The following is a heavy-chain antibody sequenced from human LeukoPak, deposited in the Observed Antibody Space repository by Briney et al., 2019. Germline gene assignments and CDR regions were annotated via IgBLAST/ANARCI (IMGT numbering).Heavy chain of an antibody. J-gene: IGHJ5*02. V-gene: IGHV1-69*06. Sequence: SVKVSCKASGGTFSSYAISWVRQAPGQGLEWMGGIIPIFGTANCAQKFQGRVTITADKSTSTAYMELSSLRSEDTAVYYCARGVWAYGSGNNNWFDPWGQGTLVTVSS. D-gene: IGHD3-10*01. CDR3: ARGVWAYGSGNNNWFDP. CDR1: GGTFSSYA. CDR2: IIPIFGTA.